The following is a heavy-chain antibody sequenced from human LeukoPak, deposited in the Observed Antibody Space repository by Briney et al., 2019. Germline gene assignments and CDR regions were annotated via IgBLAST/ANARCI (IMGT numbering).Heavy chain of an antibody. Sequence: SETLSLTCTVSGGSMKSYYWNWIRQPPGKGLEWIGYIYYSGSTNYNPSLKSRVTISVDTSKNQFSLKLTSVTAADTAIYYCARVGGMLTINNEAFDIWGQGTVVTVSS. D-gene: IGHD5-24*01. J-gene: IGHJ3*02. CDR2: IYYSGST. V-gene: IGHV4-59*01. CDR1: GGSMKSYY. CDR3: ARVGGMLTINNEAFDI.